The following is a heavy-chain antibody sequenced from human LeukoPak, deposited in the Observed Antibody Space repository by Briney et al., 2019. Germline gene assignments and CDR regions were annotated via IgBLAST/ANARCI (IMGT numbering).Heavy chain of an antibody. CDR2: IDPSDSDT. V-gene: IGHV5-51*01. CDR1: GHNSNNYW. D-gene: IGHD1-20*01. CDR3: AKLIPIPGQSALEY. J-gene: IGHJ4*02. Sequence: GGSLKISCRISGHNSNNYWIAWVRQVPGKGLQWMGIIDPSDSDTRYTPSFQGQVTISADKSISTAYLQLRSLKASDNGVYYCAKLIPIPGQSALEYWGQGTLVTVSS.